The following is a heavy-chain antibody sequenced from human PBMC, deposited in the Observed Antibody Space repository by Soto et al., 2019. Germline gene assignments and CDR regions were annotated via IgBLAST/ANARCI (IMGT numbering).Heavy chain of an antibody. CDR1: GFTLTTYT. Sequence: GWSLRLSCEASGFTLTTYTMNGVRQALGKGLEWVSSITSSSGHIYYADSVKGRFTISRDNARNSLYLQMNSLRAEDTAVYYCVRERGLSSFYGMDVWGQGTTVTVSS. V-gene: IGHV3-21*01. CDR3: VRERGLSSFYGMDV. CDR2: ITSSSGHI. D-gene: IGHD3-10*01. J-gene: IGHJ6*02.